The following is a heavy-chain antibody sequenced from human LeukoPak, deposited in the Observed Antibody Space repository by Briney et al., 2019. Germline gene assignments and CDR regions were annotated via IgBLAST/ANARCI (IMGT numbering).Heavy chain of an antibody. D-gene: IGHD6-13*01. CDR2: ITPIFVTT. J-gene: IGHJ4*02. CDR3: ARGSGIAAAGTSFDY. CDR1: GDTFSRHA. Sequence: SVKVSCKASGDTFSRHAINWERQAPGQGLEWMGGITPIFVTTNCAQKFQGRVTITADKSTSTAYVELSSLRSEDTAVYYCARGSGIAAAGTSFDYWGQGTLVTVSS. V-gene: IGHV1-69*06.